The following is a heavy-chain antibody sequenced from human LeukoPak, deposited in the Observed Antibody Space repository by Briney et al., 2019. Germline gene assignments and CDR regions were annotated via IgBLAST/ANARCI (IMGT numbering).Heavy chain of an antibody. J-gene: IGHJ4*02. CDR2: INPNSGGT. CDR1: GYTLTGYY. V-gene: IGHV1-2*06. CDR3: ARARTSSWSTGY. D-gene: IGHD6-13*01. Sequence: ASVKVSCKASGYTLTGYYMHWVRQAPGQGLEWMGRINPNSGGTNYAQKFQGSVTMTRDTSISTAYMELSRLRSDDTAVYYCARARTSSWSTGYWGQGTLVTVSS.